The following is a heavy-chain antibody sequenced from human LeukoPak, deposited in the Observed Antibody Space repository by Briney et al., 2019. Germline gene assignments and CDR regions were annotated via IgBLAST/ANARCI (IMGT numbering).Heavy chain of an antibody. D-gene: IGHD3-10*01. CDR1: GFTFSSYA. Sequence: GGTLRLSCAASGFTFSSYAMSWVRQAPGKGLEWVSAISGSGGSTYYADSVKGRFTISGDNSKNTLYLQMNSLRAEDTAVYYCAKVVSPFGELLGFDYWGQGTLVTVSS. J-gene: IGHJ4*02. CDR2: ISGSGGST. V-gene: IGHV3-23*01. CDR3: AKVVSPFGELLGFDY.